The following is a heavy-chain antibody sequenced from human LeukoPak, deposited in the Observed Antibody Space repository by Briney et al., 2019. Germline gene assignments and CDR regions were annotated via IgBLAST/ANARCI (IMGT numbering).Heavy chain of an antibody. CDR2: IYYSGST. J-gene: IGHJ4*02. CDR1: GGSISSGGYY. Sequence: PSETLSLTCTVSGGSISSGGYYWSWIRQHPGKGLEWTGYIYYSGSTYYNPSLKSRVTISVDTSKNQFSLKLSSVTAADTAVYYCARSPATREQLVAFPFGYWGQGTMVTVSS. V-gene: IGHV4-31*03. CDR3: ARSPATREQLVAFPFGY. D-gene: IGHD6-6*01.